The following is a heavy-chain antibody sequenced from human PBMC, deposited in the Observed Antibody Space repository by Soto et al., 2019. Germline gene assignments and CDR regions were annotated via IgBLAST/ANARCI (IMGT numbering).Heavy chain of an antibody. V-gene: IGHV5-51*01. CDR3: ARPRDVHRTVYYDL. CDR2: ISPGDSDA. J-gene: IGHJ4*02. D-gene: IGHD4-4*01. CDR1: GYSFRNYW. Sequence: GESLKISCKGSGYSFRNYWIAWVRQMPGNGLEWMGVISPGDSDARYSPSFQGQVTISVDVSISTAYLQWSSLKASDTAIYFCARPRDVHRTVYYDLWGLGTLVTVSS.